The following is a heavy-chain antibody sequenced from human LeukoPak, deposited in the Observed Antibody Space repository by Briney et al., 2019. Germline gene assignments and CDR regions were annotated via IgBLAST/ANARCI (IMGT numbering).Heavy chain of an antibody. CDR2: INPNSGGT. J-gene: IGHJ5*02. CDR1: GHTFTGYY. CDR3: ARQPPGYCSGGSCYGDWFDP. D-gene: IGHD2-15*01. V-gene: IGHV1-2*02. Sequence: GASVKVSCKASGHTFTGYYMHWVRQAPGQGLEWMGWINPNSGGTNYAQKFQGRVTMTRDTSISTAYMELSRLRSDDTAVYYCARQPPGYCSGGSCYGDWFDPWGQGTLVTVSS.